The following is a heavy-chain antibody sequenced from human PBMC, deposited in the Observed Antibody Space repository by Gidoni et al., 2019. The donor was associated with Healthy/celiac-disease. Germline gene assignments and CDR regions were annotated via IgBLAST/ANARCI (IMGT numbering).Heavy chain of an antibody. Sequence: GSTNYNPSLKSRVTISVDKSKNQFSLKLSSVTAADTAVYYCARDSSFREYYDFWSGSFGIDYWGQGTLVTVSS. CDR3: ARDSSFREYYDFWSGSFGIDY. CDR2: GST. V-gene: IGHV4-4*02. D-gene: IGHD3-3*01. J-gene: IGHJ4*02.